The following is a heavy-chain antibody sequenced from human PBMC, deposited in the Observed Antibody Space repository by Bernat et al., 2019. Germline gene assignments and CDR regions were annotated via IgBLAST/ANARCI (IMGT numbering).Heavy chain of an antibody. J-gene: IGHJ3*02. Sequence: QVQLVESGGGVVQPGRSLRLSCAASGFTFRPYAMHWVRQAPGKGLEWVAVISYDGSETYYADSVKGRFTISRDNSKSTLYLQMNSLRAEDTAVYYCARVGVGAVAGKCSAFDIWGQGTMVTVSS. D-gene: IGHD6-19*01. V-gene: IGHV3-30*01. CDR3: ARVGVGAVAGKCSAFDI. CDR2: ISYDGSET. CDR1: GFTFRPYA.